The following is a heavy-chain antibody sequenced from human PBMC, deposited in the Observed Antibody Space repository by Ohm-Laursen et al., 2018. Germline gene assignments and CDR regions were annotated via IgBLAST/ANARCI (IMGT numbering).Heavy chain of an antibody. V-gene: IGHV3-7*01. Sequence: SLRLSCAASGFTFSSYWMTWVRQAPGKGLEWVANINQDGSGKYYVDSVKGRFTISRDNAKNSLYLQMNSLRAEDTAVYYCARDLGAVAGTGGGMDVWGQGTLVTVSS. CDR3: ARDLGAVAGTGGGMDV. D-gene: IGHD6-19*01. CDR1: GFTFSSYW. CDR2: INQDGSGK. J-gene: IGHJ4*02.